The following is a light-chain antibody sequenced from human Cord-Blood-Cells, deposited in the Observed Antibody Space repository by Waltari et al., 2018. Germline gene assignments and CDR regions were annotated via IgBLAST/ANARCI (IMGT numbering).Light chain of an antibody. Sequence: DIQMTQSPSTLSASVGDRVTTTCRASQSISSWLAWYQQKPGKAPKLLIYTASSLESGVPSRFSGSGSGTEFTLTISSLQPDDFATYYCQQYNSYPYTFGQGTKLEIK. CDR2: TAS. CDR1: QSISSW. J-gene: IGKJ2*01. CDR3: QQYNSYPYT. V-gene: IGKV1-5*03.